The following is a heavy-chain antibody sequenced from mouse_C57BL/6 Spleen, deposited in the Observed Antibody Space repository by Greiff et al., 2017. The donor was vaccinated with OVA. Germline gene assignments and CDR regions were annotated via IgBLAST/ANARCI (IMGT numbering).Heavy chain of an antibody. CDR1: GFSLTSYG. CDR3: ARGDDYDGQAWFAY. CDR2: IWSDGST. J-gene: IGHJ3*01. Sequence: VHLVESGPGLVAPSQSLSITCTVSGFSLTSYGVHWVRQPPGKGLEWRVVIWSDGSTTYNSALKSRLSISKDNSKSQVFLKMNSLQTDDTAMYYCARGDDYDGQAWFAYWGQGTLVTVSA. V-gene: IGHV2-6*03. D-gene: IGHD2-4*01.